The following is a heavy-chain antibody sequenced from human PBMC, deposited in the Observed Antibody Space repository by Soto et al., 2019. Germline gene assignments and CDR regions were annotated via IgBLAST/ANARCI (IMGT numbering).Heavy chain of an antibody. D-gene: IGHD2-2*02. J-gene: IGHJ5*02. V-gene: IGHV3-21*01. Sequence: GGSLRLSCAASGFTFSSYSMNWVRQAPGKGLEWVSSISSSSSYIYYADSVKGRFTISRDNAKNSLYLQMNSLRAEDTAVYYCASGYCSSTSCYTHWFDPWGQGTLVTVSS. CDR2: ISSSSSYI. CDR1: GFTFSSYS. CDR3: ASGYCSSTSCYTHWFDP.